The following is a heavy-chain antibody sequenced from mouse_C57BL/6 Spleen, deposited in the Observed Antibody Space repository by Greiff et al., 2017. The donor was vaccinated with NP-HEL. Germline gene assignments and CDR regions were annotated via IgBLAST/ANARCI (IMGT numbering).Heavy chain of an antibody. CDR1: GYTFTSYT. V-gene: IGHV1-4*01. Sequence: VQLVESGAELARPGASVRMSCKASGYTFTSYTMHWVKQRPGQGLEWIGYINPSSGYTKYNQKFKDKATLTADKSSSTAYMQLSSLTSEDSAVYYCARSDYDVKFAYWGQGTLVTVSA. CDR3: ARSDYDVKFAY. J-gene: IGHJ3*01. D-gene: IGHD2-4*01. CDR2: INPSSGYT.